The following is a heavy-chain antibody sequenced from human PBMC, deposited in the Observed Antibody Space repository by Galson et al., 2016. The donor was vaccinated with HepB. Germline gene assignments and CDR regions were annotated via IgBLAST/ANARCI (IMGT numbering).Heavy chain of an antibody. D-gene: IGHD5-24*01. CDR3: ARDPGGKFSDGSIDY. V-gene: IGHV3-48*02. Sequence: SLRLSCAASGFTFSAYAMHWVRQAPGKGLEWVSHISNSPKTQYYIDSVKGRFTISRDNAKNSLFLQMNSLRDDDTAVYYCARDPGGKFSDGSIDYWGQGTLVTVSS. CDR2: ISNSPKTQ. CDR1: GFTFSAYA. J-gene: IGHJ4*02.